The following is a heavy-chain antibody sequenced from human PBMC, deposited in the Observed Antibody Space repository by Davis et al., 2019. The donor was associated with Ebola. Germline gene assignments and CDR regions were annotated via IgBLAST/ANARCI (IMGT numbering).Heavy chain of an antibody. J-gene: IGHJ6*02. CDR1: GGTFSSYA. CDR2: IIPIFGTA. Sequence: AASVKVSCKASGGTFSSYAISWVRQAPGQGLEWMGGIIPIFGTANYAQKFQGRVTMTRDTSTSTVYMELSSLRSEDTAVYYCASPLRSYYYGMDVWGQGTTVTVSS. V-gene: IGHV1-69*05. D-gene: IGHD4-17*01. CDR3: ASPLRSYYYGMDV.